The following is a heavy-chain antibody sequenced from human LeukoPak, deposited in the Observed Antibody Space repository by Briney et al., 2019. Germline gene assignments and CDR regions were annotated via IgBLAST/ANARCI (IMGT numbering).Heavy chain of an antibody. CDR3: ARGSPALVYYYYCYMDV. D-gene: IGHD6-13*01. Sequence: PSETLPLTCAVSGGSISSSNWWSWVRQPPGKGLEWIGEIYHSGSTNYNPSLKSRVTISVDKSKNQFSLKLSSVTAADTAVYYCARGSPALVYYYYCYMDVWGKGTTVTISS. J-gene: IGHJ6*03. CDR1: GGSISSSNW. V-gene: IGHV4-4*02. CDR2: IYHSGST.